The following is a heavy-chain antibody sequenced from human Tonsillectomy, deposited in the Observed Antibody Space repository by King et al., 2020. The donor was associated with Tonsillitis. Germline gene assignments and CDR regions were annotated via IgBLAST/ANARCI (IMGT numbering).Heavy chain of an antibody. Sequence: VQLVESGGGLVKPGGSLRLSCAASGFTFSNAWMSWVRQAPGKGLEWVDRIKSKTDGGTTDYAAPVKGRFTISRDDSKNTLYLQMNSLKTEDTAVYYCTTVFTDEWLPTYYFDYWGQGTLVTVSS. V-gene: IGHV3-15*01. CDR3: TTVFTDEWLPTYYFDY. CDR2: IKSKTDGGTT. D-gene: IGHD3-3*01. J-gene: IGHJ4*02. CDR1: GFTFSNAW.